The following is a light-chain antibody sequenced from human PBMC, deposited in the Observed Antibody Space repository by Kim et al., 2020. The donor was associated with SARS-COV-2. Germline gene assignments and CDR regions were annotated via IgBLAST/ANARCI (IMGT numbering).Light chain of an antibody. V-gene: IGKV3-11*01. CDR3: QQRNSWLFT. J-gene: IGKJ3*01. CDR2: DAS. CDR1: QSISSY. Sequence: EESATRSCSASQSISSYLAWYQQKPGQAPRLLIDDASDRATGIPARFSGSGCGTDFTLTISSLEPEDFAVYYCQQRNSWLFTFGRGTKVDIK.